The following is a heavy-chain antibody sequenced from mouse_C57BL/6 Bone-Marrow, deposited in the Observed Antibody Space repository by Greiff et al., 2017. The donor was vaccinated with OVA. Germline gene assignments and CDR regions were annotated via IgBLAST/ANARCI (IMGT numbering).Heavy chain of an antibody. V-gene: IGHV5-16*01. CDR1: GFTFSDYY. D-gene: IGHD1-1*01. CDR2: INYDGSST. J-gene: IGHJ2*01. Sequence: EVKLVESEGGLVQPGSSMKLSCTASGFTFSDYYMAWVRQVPEKGLEWVANINYDGSSTYYLDSLKSRFIISRDNAKNILYLQMSSLKSEDTATYYCAREDYYGSYYWGQGTTLTVSS. CDR3: AREDYYGSYY.